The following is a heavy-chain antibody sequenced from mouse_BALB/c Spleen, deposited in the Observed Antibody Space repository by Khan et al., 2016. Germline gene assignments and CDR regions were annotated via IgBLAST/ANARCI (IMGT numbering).Heavy chain of an antibody. CDR1: GYTFSSYW. CDR3: ARTNRRGYFDY. V-gene: IGHV1-9*01. CDR2: ILPGSGST. Sequence: QVLLQQSGAELMKPGASVKISCKATGYTFSSYWIEWVKQRHGHGLEWIGEILPGSGSTNYHEKFRGKATFTADTSSNKAHMQLSRLHTDDSAVHYCARTNRRGYFDYWGQGTTLTVSS. J-gene: IGHJ2*01.